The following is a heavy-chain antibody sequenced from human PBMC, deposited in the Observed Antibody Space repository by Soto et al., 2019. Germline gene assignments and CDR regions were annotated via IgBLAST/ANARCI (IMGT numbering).Heavy chain of an antibody. CDR2: ISWNSGSI. D-gene: IGHD6-6*01. Sequence: GGSLRLSCAASGFTFDDYAMHWVRQAPGKGLEWVSGISWNSGSIGYADSVKGRFTISRDNAKNSLYLQMNSLRAEDTALYYCAKDISSKYSSSPGRESYFDYWGQGTLVTVSS. CDR3: AKDISSKYSSSPGRESYFDY. J-gene: IGHJ4*02. CDR1: GFTFDDYA. V-gene: IGHV3-9*01.